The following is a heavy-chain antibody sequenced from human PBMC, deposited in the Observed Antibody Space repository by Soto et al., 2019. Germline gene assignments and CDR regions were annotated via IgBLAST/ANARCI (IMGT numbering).Heavy chain of an antibody. Sequence: QLQLQESGPGLVKPSETLSLTCTVSGGSISSSSYYWGWIRQPPGKGLEWIGSIYYSGSTYYNPSLKSRVTIAGDTSKNQFPLKLSSVTAADTAVYYCARRRSSSWYGLWGQGTLVTVSS. CDR3: ARRRSSSWYGL. CDR2: IYYSGST. V-gene: IGHV4-39*01. CDR1: GGSISSSSYY. J-gene: IGHJ4*02. D-gene: IGHD6-13*01.